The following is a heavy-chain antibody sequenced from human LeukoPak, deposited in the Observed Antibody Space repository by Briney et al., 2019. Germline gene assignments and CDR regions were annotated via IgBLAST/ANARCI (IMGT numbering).Heavy chain of an antibody. CDR1: GGSISSYY. CDR3: AGAGYSYGYPFDY. J-gene: IGHJ4*02. D-gene: IGHD5-18*01. CDR2: IYYSGST. Sequence: SETLSLTCTVSGGSISSYYWSWIRQPPGKGLEWIGYIYYSGSTNYNPSLKSRVTISVDTSKNQFSLKPSSVTAADTAVYYCAGAGYSYGYPFDYWGQGTLVTVSS. V-gene: IGHV4-59*01.